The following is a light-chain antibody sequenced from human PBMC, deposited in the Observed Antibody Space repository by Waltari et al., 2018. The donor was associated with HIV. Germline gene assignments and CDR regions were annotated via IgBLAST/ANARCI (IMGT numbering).Light chain of an antibody. V-gene: IGKV3-20*01. CDR2: GAS. CDR1: QSVSHSY. CDR3: QQYGSSPLT. Sequence: ENVLTQSPNTLSVSPGERATLSCRASQSVSHSYLAWYQQKRGQAPRLLIYGASSRATGIPDRFSATGSGTDFTLTGRRLEPEDSAVYYCQQYGSSPLTFGGGTKVEIK. J-gene: IGKJ4*01.